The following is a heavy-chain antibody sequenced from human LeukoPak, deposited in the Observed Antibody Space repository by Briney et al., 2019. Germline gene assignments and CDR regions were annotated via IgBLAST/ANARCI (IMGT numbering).Heavy chain of an antibody. V-gene: IGHV4-34*01. CDR1: GGSFSGYY. Sequence: PSETLSLTCAVYGGSFSGYYWSWIRQPPGKGLEWIGEINHSGSTNYNPSLKSRVTISVDTSKNQFSLKLSSVTAADTAVYYCARALQLRDIVVAVAAALFDYWGQGTLVTVSS. CDR2: INHSGST. J-gene: IGHJ4*02. CDR3: ARALQLRDIVVAVAAALFDY. D-gene: IGHD2-15*01.